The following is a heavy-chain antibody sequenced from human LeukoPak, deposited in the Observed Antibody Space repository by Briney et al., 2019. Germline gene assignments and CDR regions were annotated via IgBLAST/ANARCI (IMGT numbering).Heavy chain of an antibody. V-gene: IGHV1-18*01. CDR3: SRSSDTTSWYYFDH. D-gene: IGHD2/OR15-2a*01. CDR1: GYTFTSFG. J-gene: IGHJ4*02. Sequence: ASVKVSCKTSGYTFTSFGITWVRQAPGQGPEWMGWMKVGEGNTHFAQKFQDRVSMTRDISSNTAFLELRNLRSDDTAVYFCSRSSDTTSWYYFDHWGQGTLVIVSS. CDR2: MKVGEGNT.